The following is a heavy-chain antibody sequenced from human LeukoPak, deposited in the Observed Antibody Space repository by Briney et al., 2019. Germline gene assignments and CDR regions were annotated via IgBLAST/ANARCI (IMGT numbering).Heavy chain of an antibody. CDR3: ARVSTVVCDY. V-gene: IGHV3-7*03. D-gene: IGHD2-2*01. Sequence: GGSLRLSCAASGFTFSSYWMSWVRQAPGKGLEWVGNIKQDGSEKYYVDSGKGRFTISREHDKDSRYLQTNSLRAEDTAVYYGARVSTVVCDYSGEGTLVTASS. J-gene: IGHJ4*02. CDR2: IKQDGSEK. CDR1: GFTFSSYW.